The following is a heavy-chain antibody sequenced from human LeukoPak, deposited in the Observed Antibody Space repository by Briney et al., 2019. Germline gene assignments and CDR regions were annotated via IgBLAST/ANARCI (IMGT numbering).Heavy chain of an antibody. Sequence: ASVKVSCKASGYTFTGYYMHWVRQAPGQGLEWMGWISAYNGNTNYAQKLQGRVTMTTDTSTSTAYMELRSLRSDDTAVYYCARDHLPGFDPWGQGTLVTVSS. CDR1: GYTFTGYY. V-gene: IGHV1-18*01. CDR3: ARDHLPGFDP. CDR2: ISAYNGNT. J-gene: IGHJ5*02.